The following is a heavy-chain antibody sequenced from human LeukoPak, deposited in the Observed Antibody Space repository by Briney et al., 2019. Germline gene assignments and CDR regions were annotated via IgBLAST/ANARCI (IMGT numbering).Heavy chain of an antibody. Sequence: PSETLSLTCTVSGGSISGYYYNWIRQPPGKGLEWIGYISYSGSTNYNPSLKSRVTISLDTSKNQFALKLSSVTAADTAVYYCARSIIGTRSKFDYWGQGTLVTVSS. CDR2: ISYSGST. D-gene: IGHD1/OR15-1a*01. CDR1: GGSISGYY. CDR3: ARSIIGTRSKFDY. V-gene: IGHV4-59*08. J-gene: IGHJ4*02.